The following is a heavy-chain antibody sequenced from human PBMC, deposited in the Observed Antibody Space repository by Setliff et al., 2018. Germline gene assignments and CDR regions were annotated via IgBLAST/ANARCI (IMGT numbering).Heavy chain of an antibody. CDR3: ARGRNIAARLLDS. CDR1: GGTFSDYY. D-gene: IGHD6-6*01. CDR2: INHRGST. Sequence: LPETLSLTCAAYGGTFSDYYWTWIRQPPGKGLEWVGEINHRGSTNYNPSLKSRVTISVDTSKDQFSLKVISMTAADTAVYYCARGRNIAARLLDSWGQGTLVTV. V-gene: IGHV4-34*01. J-gene: IGHJ4*02.